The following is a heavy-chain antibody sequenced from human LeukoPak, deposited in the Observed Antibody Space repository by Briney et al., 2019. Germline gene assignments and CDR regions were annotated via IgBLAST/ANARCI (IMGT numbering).Heavy chain of an antibody. CDR3: ARLSDIVVVPAAILKNYGMDV. J-gene: IGHJ6*02. CDR2: IYYSGST. CDR1: GGSISSSSYY. V-gene: IGHV4-39*01. Sequence: TPSETLSLTCTVSGGSISSSSYYWGWIRQPPGKGLEWIGSIYYSGSTYYNPSLKSRVTISVDTSKNQFSLKLSSVTAADTAVYYCARLSDIVVVPAAILKNYGMDVWGQGTTVTVSS. D-gene: IGHD2-2*01.